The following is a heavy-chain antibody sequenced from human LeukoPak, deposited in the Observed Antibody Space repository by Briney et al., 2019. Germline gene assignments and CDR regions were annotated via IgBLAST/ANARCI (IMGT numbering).Heavy chain of an antibody. Sequence: PGGSLRLSCAASGFTFTSYAMSWVRQAPGKGLEWVSGISAGGGSTYYADSVKGRFTISRDNSKHTVYMQMNSLRPEDTAVYYCAKAGGGYYFDFGGQGALVTVSS. V-gene: IGHV3-23*01. D-gene: IGHD1-26*01. CDR3: AKAGGGYYFDF. CDR1: GFTFTSYA. J-gene: IGHJ4*02. CDR2: ISAGGGST.